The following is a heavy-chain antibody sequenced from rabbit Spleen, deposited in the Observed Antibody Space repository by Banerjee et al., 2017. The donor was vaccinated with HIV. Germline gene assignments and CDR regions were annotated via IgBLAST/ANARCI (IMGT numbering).Heavy chain of an antibody. CDR2: INVVRNDIP. J-gene: IGHJ4*01. D-gene: IGHD2-1*01. CDR1: GFDFSSYG. CDR3: ARGGAVGGVYPYFNL. V-gene: IGHV1S45*01. Sequence: QEQLVESGGGLVQPGGSLKLSCKASGFDFSSYGVSWVRQAPGKGLEWIACINVVRNDIPYYATWAEGRFTISKTSSTTVTLQMTSLTAADTATYFCARGGAVGGVYPYFNLWGQGTLVTVS.